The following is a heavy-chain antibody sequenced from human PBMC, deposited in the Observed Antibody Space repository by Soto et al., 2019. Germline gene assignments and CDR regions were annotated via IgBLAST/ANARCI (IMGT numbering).Heavy chain of an antibody. Sequence: GASVKVSCKASGYTFTSYDINWVRQATGQRLEWMGWMNPNSGNTGYAQKFQGRVTMTRNTSISTAYMELSSLRSEDTALYYCARDPYNNYGNWFDPWGQGTLVTVSS. CDR3: ARDPYNNYGNWFDP. CDR1: GYTFTSYD. J-gene: IGHJ5*02. V-gene: IGHV1-8*01. CDR2: MNPNSGNT. D-gene: IGHD4-4*01.